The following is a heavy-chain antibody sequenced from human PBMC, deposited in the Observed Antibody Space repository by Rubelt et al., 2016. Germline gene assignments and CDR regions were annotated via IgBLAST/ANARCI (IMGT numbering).Heavy chain of an antibody. CDR1: GYTFSGYY. CDR3: ARDHCVSSTCYLDY. V-gene: IGHV1-2*02. D-gene: IGHD2-2*01. CDR2: LNPNRGGT. Sequence: QVQLVQSGAEVKKPGASVKVSCKASGYTFSGYYMHWVRQAPGQGLEWVGWLNPNRGGTNYTQKFQGRVTMTTDTSITTAYMELNTLISDDTAVYDCARDHCVSSTCYLDYWGQGTLVTVSS. J-gene: IGHJ4*02.